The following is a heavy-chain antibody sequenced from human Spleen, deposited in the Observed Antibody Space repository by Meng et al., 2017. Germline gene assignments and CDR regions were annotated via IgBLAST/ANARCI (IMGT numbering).Heavy chain of an antibody. CDR2: IHYSGRT. J-gene: IGHJ4*02. D-gene: IGHD3-22*01. Sequence: SETLSLTCTVSGGSISSRSYYWGWIRQPPGKGLEWIGSIHYSGRTYYNPSLKSRVTISVDTSKNQFSLKLSSVTAADTAVYYCARAPPYYYDSSGYYRPKYYFDYWGQGTLVTVSS. V-gene: IGHV4-39*07. CDR1: GGSISSRSYY. CDR3: ARAPPYYYDSSGYYRPKYYFDY.